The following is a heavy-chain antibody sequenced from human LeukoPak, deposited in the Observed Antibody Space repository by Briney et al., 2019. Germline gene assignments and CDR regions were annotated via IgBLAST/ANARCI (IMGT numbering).Heavy chain of an antibody. CDR2: AHTSGGS. CDR1: GASISHFY. D-gene: IGHD1-26*01. V-gene: IGHV4-4*09. J-gene: IGHJ4*02. Sequence: SETLSLTCTVSGASISHFYWSWIRQTPEKGLEWMGHAHTSGGSTYYPSLKTRLTISIDTSRSQLSLKLTSVTAADTAVYFCARLGSYHDFWGQGALVTVSS. CDR3: ARLGSYHDF.